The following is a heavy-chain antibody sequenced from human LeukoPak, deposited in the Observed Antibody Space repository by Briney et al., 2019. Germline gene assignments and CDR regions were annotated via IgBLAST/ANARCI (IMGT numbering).Heavy chain of an antibody. D-gene: IGHD1-26*01. CDR3: AKDRAWSSMDV. J-gene: IGHJ6*03. V-gene: IGHV3-20*04. CDR2: INWNGGST. CDR1: GFTFDDYG. Sequence: GGSLRLSCAASGFTFDDYGMSWVRQAPGKGLEWVSGINWNGGSTGYADSVKGRFTISRDNSKNTLYLQMNSLRGEDTAVYYCAKDRAWSSMDVWGKGTTVTISS.